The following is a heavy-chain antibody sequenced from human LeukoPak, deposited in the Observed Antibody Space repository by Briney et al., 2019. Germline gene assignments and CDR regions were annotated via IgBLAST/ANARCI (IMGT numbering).Heavy chain of an antibody. Sequence: GGSLRLSCAASGFTFSSYSMNWVRQAPGKGLEWVSSISSSSSYIYYADSVKGRLTISRDNAKNSLYLQMNSLRAEDTAVYYCASVPRVYPGYWGQGTLVTVSS. CDR1: GFTFSSYS. CDR2: ISSSSSYI. V-gene: IGHV3-21*01. J-gene: IGHJ4*02. CDR3: ASVPRVYPGY. D-gene: IGHD5/OR15-5a*01.